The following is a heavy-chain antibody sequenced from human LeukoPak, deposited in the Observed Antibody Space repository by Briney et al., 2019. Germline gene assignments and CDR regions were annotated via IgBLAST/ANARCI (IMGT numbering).Heavy chain of an antibody. Sequence: ASVKVSCKASGYTFTGYYMHWVRQAPGQGLEWMGWNNPNSGGTNYAQKFQGRVTMTRDTSISTAYMELSRPRSDDTAVYYCASTYYCGGDCYYDAFDIWGQGTMVTVSS. CDR2: NNPNSGGT. J-gene: IGHJ3*02. CDR1: GYTFTGYY. CDR3: ASTYYCGGDCYYDAFDI. D-gene: IGHD2-21*02. V-gene: IGHV1-2*02.